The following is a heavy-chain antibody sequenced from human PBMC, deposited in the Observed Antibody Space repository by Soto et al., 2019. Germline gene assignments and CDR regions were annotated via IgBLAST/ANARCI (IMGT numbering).Heavy chain of an antibody. J-gene: IGHJ5*02. Sequence: SETLSLTCAVYGGSFSGYYWSWIRQPPGKGLEWIGEINHSGSTNYNPSLKSRVTISVDTSKNQFSLKLSSVTAADTAVYYCARWRRRGGYSYGYTNWFDPGGQGTLVTVS. CDR1: GGSFSGYY. CDR3: ARWRRRGGYSYGYTNWFDP. D-gene: IGHD5-18*01. CDR2: INHSGST. V-gene: IGHV4-34*01.